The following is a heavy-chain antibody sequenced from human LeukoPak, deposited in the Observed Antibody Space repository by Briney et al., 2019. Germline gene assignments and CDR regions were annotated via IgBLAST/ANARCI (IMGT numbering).Heavy chain of an antibody. Sequence: GRSLRLSCTASGFTFGDYAMSWFHQAPGKGLEWVGFIRSKAYGGTTEYAASVKGRFTISRDDSKSIAYLQMNSLKTEDTAVYYCTSYYDSSGYPGDYWGQGTLVTVSS. J-gene: IGHJ4*02. D-gene: IGHD3-22*01. V-gene: IGHV3-49*03. CDR3: TSYYDSSGYPGDY. CDR2: IRSKAYGGTT. CDR1: GFTFGDYA.